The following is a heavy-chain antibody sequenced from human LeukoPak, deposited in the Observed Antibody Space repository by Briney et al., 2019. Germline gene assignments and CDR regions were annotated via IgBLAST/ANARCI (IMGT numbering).Heavy chain of an antibody. CDR2: VNPNSGDA. D-gene: IGHD1-26*01. CDR1: GYRFTGHY. CDR3: ARVPKIVGAIFDY. Sequence: ASVKVSCKAYGYRFTGHYIHWVRQAPGQGLEWMGWVNPNSGDANYAQKFQGRVTMTRDTSISTAYMELSRLRSDDTAVYYCARVPKIVGAIFDYWGQGTLVTVSS. J-gene: IGHJ4*02. V-gene: IGHV1-2*02.